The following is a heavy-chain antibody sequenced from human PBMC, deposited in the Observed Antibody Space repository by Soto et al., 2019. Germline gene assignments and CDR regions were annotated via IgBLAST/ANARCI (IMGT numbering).Heavy chain of an antibody. V-gene: IGHV3-30*18. D-gene: IGHD6-19*01. CDR2: ISNDGSNK. CDR1: VFTFIGYG. J-gene: IGHJ4*02. Sequence: GWSLRLSCASSVFTFIGYGMHWVRQAPGKGLEWVAVISNDGSNKYYVDSVKGRFTISRDNSKNTLDLQMNSLRAEDTAVYYCAKDRVSEHSSGWPQGHWGQGTLVTVSS. CDR3: AKDRVSEHSSGWPQGH.